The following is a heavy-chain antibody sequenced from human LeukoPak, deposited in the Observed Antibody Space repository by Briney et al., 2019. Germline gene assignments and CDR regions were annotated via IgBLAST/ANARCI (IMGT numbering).Heavy chain of an antibody. J-gene: IGHJ4*02. D-gene: IGHD6-13*01. CDR3: ARVVKQQLVGAAPDY. CDR1: GFTFSSYA. CDR2: ISYDGSNK. V-gene: IGHV3-30*04. Sequence: GGSLRLSCAASGFTFSSYAMHWVRQAPGKGLEWVAVISYDGSNKYYADSVKGRFTISRDNSKNTLYLQMNSLRAEDTAVYYCARVVKQQLVGAAPDYWGQGTLVTVSS.